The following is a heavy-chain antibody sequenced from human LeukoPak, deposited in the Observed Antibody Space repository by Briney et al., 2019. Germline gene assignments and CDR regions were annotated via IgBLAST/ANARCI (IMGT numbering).Heavy chain of an antibody. CDR1: GFTFSNHG. CDR3: AKDWAWGWFDP. Sequence: GGTLRLSCAASGFTFSNHGMNWVRQAPGMGLEWVSGTGPSGTRTYYADSVKGRFAISRDNSRNTVYLQMNSLRADDTAVYYCAKDWAWGWFDPWGQGTLVTVSS. J-gene: IGHJ5*02. V-gene: IGHV3-23*01. CDR2: TGPSGTRT. D-gene: IGHD3-16*01.